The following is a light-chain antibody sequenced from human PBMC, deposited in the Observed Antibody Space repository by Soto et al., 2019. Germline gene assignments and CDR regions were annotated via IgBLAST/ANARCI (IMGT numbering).Light chain of an antibody. CDR1: QSINTY. Sequence: DIQMTQSPSSLSATVGDRVTITCRASQSINTYLNWYQQKPGKAPKFLIYAASSLQSGVPSRFSGSGSGTDFTLTISSLQPEDFANDYCRHSYSTPRPFGQGTKLDVK. V-gene: IGKV1-39*01. J-gene: IGKJ1*01. CDR2: AAS. CDR3: RHSYSTPRP.